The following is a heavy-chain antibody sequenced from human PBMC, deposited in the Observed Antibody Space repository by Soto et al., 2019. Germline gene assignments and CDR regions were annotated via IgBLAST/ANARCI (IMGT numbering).Heavy chain of an antibody. V-gene: IGHV4-59*01. CDR1: GGSINGYS. Sequence: LSLTHTVSGGSINGYSWSWIRQPPGRGLEWIGHIFNSGTTNYNPSLKSRVTMSVDTSKNHISLKVMSVTAADTAVYYCASSGAGSSDFWGQGSLVTV. D-gene: IGHD3-10*01. J-gene: IGHJ4*02. CDR2: IFNSGTT. CDR3: ASSGAGSSDF.